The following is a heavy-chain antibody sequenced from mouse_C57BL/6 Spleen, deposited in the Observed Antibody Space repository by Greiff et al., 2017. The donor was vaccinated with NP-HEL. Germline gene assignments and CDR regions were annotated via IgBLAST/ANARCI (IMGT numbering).Heavy chain of an antibody. J-gene: IGHJ2*01. V-gene: IGHV1-20*01. Sequence: LVEPGDSVKISCKASGYSFTGYFMNWVMQSHGKSLEWIGRINPYNGDTFYNQKFKGKATLTVDKSSSTAHMELRSLTSEDSAVYYCARGALFDYWGQGTTLTVSS. CDR3: ARGALFDY. CDR2: INPYNGDT. CDR1: GYSFTGYF.